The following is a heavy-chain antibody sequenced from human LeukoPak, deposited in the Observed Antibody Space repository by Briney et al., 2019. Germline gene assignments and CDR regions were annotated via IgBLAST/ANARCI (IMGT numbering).Heavy chain of an antibody. D-gene: IGHD3-16*01. CDR1: GLTFNSHW. J-gene: IGHJ4*02. Sequence: GGSLRLSCAASGLTFNSHWMSRVRQAPGKGLEWVAMINGDGSEKNYVDSVKGLFTISRENAKNSLYLQMNNLRAEDMGVYYCVTGGGAYWGQGTLVTVS. V-gene: IGHV3-7*01. CDR3: VTGGGAY. CDR2: INGDGSEK.